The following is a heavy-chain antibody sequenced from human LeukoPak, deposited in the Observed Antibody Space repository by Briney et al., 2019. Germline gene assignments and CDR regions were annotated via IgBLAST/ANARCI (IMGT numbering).Heavy chain of an antibody. CDR2: ISSSSSYI. J-gene: IGHJ4*02. Sequence: GGSLRLSCAASGFTFSSYSMNWVRQAPGKGLEWVSSISSSSSYIYYADSVKGRFTISRDNAKNSLYLQMNSLRAEDTAVYYCARISGYAHPFDYWGQGTLVTVSS. CDR3: ARISGYAHPFDY. D-gene: IGHD5-12*01. V-gene: IGHV3-21*01. CDR1: GFTFSSYS.